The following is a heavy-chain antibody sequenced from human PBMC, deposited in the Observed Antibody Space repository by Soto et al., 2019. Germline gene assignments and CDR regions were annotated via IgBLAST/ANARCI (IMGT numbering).Heavy chain of an antibody. J-gene: IGHJ4*02. CDR1: GFTFSSYA. V-gene: IGHV3-30-3*01. D-gene: IGHD5-12*01. CDR2: ISYDGSNK. Sequence: GGSLRLSCAASGFTFSSYAMHWVRQAPGKGLEWVAVISYDGSNKYYADSVKGRFTISRDNSKNTLYLQMNSLRAEDTAVYYCARDPERWLQFAAYFDYWGQGTLVTVSS. CDR3: ARDPERWLQFAAYFDY.